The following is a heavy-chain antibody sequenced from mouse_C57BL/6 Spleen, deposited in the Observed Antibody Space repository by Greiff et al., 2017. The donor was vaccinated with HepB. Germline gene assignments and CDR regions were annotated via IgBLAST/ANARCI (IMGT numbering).Heavy chain of an antibody. CDR3: ARTYGYGRVWFAY. CDR1: GYSFTSYY. D-gene: IGHD2-2*01. Sequence: QVHVKQSGPELVKPGASVKISCKASGYSFTSYYIHWVKQRPGQGLEWIGWIYPGSGNTKYNEKFKGKATLTADTSSSTAYMQLSSLTSEDSAVYYCARTYGYGRVWFAYWGQGTLVTVSA. V-gene: IGHV1-66*01. J-gene: IGHJ3*01. CDR2: IYPGSGNT.